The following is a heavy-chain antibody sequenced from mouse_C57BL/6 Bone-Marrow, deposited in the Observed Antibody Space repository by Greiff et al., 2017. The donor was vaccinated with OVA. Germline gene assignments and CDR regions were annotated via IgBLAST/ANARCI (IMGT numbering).Heavy chain of an antibody. D-gene: IGHD2-5*01. CDR2: IDPSDSDT. J-gene: IGHJ4*01. V-gene: IGHV1-52*01. Sequence: VQLQQPGAELVRPGSSVKLSCKASGYTFTSYWMHWVKQRPIQGLEWIGNIDPSDSDTHYNQKFKDKATLTVDKSSSTAYMQLSSLTSEDSAVYYCARWGHSNYEDAMDYWGQGTSVTVSS. CDR1: GYTFTSYW. CDR3: ARWGHSNYEDAMDY.